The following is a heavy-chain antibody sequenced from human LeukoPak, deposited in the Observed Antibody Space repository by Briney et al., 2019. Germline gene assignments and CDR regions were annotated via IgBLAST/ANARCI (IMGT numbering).Heavy chain of an antibody. Sequence: SETLSLTCAVYGGSFSGYFWSWIRQAPGKGLEWIGEISHGGSTNYNPSLKSRVTISVDTSKNQISLRLSSVTAADTAVYYCATQPIWGSDRPFDYWGQGTLVTVSS. D-gene: IGHD3-16*02. CDR1: GGSFSGYF. CDR2: ISHGGST. J-gene: IGHJ4*02. V-gene: IGHV4-34*01. CDR3: ATQPIWGSDRPFDY.